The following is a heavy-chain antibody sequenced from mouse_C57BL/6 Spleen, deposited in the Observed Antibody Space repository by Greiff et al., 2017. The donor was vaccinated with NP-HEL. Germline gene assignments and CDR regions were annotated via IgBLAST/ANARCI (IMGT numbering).Heavy chain of an antibody. CDR2: ISSGSSTI. CDR1: GFTFSDYG. CDR3: ARPSITTVVATDYAMDY. J-gene: IGHJ4*01. V-gene: IGHV5-17*01. Sequence: EVQLVESGGGLVKPGGSLTLSCAASGFTFSDYGMHWVRQAPEKGLVWVAYISSGSSTIYYADTVKGRFTISRDNAKNTLFLQMTRLRSEDTAMYYCARPSITTVVATDYAMDYWGQGTSVTVSS. D-gene: IGHD1-1*01.